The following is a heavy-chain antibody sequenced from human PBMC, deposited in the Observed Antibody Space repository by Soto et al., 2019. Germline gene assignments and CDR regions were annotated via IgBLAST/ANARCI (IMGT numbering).Heavy chain of an antibody. Sequence: QVQLQESGPGLVKPSETLSLTCTVSGGSISSYYWSWIRQPPEKGLECIGYFYDSGYTNPNPSLKSRVTISVDTSKNQFSLKLNSVTAADTAVYYCARARSGSYGFWYFDLWGRGTLVTVSS. CDR3: ARARSGSYGFWYFDL. CDR2: FYDSGYT. CDR1: GGSISSYY. D-gene: IGHD3-10*01. J-gene: IGHJ2*01. V-gene: IGHV4-59*01.